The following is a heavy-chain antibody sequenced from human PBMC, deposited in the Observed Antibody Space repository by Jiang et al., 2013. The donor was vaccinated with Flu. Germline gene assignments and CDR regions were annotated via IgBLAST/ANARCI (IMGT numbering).Heavy chain of an antibody. CDR1: GFTFSSYA. D-gene: IGHD3-10*01. Sequence: QLVESGGGLVQPGGSLRLSCAASGFTFSSYAMSWVRQAPGKGLEWVSAISGSGGSTYYADSVKGRFTISRDNSKNTLYLQMNSLRAEDTAVYYCAKDMSRGVTPPYYYYGMDVWGQGTTVTVSS. CDR3: AKDMSRGVTPPYYYYGMDV. CDR2: ISGSGGST. J-gene: IGHJ6*02. V-gene: IGHV3-23*04.